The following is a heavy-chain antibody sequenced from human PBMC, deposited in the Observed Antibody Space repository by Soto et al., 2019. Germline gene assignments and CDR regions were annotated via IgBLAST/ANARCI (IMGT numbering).Heavy chain of an antibody. J-gene: IGHJ5*02. Sequence: QVQLQQWGAGLLKPSETLSLTCGVYGGPFSGNYWSWIRQPPGEGLEWIGEINPSGSTNYSPSLKSRATISADTSKNQFSLKLSSVIAADTAVYYCARGREGGGASWGQGTLVTVSS. CDR2: INPSGST. D-gene: IGHD1-26*01. CDR3: ARGREGGGAS. CDR1: GGPFSGNY. V-gene: IGHV4-34*01.